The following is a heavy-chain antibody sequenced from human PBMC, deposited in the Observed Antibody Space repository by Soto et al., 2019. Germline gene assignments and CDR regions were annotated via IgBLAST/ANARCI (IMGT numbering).Heavy chain of an antibody. CDR3: TRDMHAGFTHYFDP. D-gene: IGHD1-26*01. V-gene: IGHV4-38-2*02. Sequence: PSETPSLTCVVSGYGISTSSYWGWVRQAPGKGLEWIGAINHRGNSYYNSSLKSRVTMSVDTSRNQFSLSLTSVTAADTAIYYCTRDMHAGFTHYFDPWGQGTLVT. CDR2: INHRGNS. CDR1: GYGISTSSY. J-gene: IGHJ5*02.